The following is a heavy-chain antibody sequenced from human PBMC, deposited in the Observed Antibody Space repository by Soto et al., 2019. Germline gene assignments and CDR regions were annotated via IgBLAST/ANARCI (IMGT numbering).Heavy chain of an antibody. CDR3: TRARDGSYDY. D-gene: IGHD1-26*01. Sequence: GGSLRLSCATSGFIFSDHFIDWVRQAPGKGLEWVARTRNRANSYFTDYAASVTGRFSISRDHSVNSVHLQMNNLQTDDTAVYYCTRARDGSYDYWGQGTLVTVSS. V-gene: IGHV3-72*01. CDR1: GFIFSDHF. CDR2: TRNRANSYFT. J-gene: IGHJ4*02.